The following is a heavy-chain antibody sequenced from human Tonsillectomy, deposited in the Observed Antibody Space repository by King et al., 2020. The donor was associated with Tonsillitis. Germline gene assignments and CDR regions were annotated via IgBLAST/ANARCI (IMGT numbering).Heavy chain of an antibody. J-gene: IGHJ3*01. D-gene: IGHD3-3*01. CDR2: ISYDGSNK. Sequence: VQLVESGGGVVQPGRSLGLSCAASGFTFSYYGMHWVRQAPGKGLEWGAIISYDGSNKYYTDSVKGRFTISRDNSKNTLYMQMNRLGAVDTAVYYCVKGGDFLSGIRPPDAQGFGLWGQGTMVTVSS. CDR1: GFTFSYYG. CDR3: VKGGDFLSGIRPPDAQGFGL. V-gene: IGHV3-30*03.